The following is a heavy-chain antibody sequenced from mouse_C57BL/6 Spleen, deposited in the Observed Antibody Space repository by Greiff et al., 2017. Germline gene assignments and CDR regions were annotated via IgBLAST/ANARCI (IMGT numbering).Heavy chain of an antibody. Sequence: VQLQQSGPELVKPGASVKISCKASGYTFTDYYMNWVKQSHGKSLEWIGDINPNNGGTSYNQKFKGKATLTVDKSSSTAYMELRSLTSEDSAVYYCARDGSSRYYFDYWGQGTTLTVSS. V-gene: IGHV1-26*01. D-gene: IGHD1-1*01. CDR1: GYTFTDYY. J-gene: IGHJ2*01. CDR3: ARDGSSRYYFDY. CDR2: INPNNGGT.